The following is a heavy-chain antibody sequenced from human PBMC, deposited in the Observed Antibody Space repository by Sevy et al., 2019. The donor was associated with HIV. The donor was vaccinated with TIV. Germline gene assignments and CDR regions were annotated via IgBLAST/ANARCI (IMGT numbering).Heavy chain of an antibody. CDR3: ARATSIAAAGTGSFDY. Sequence: ASVKVSCKASGGTFSSYAISWVRQAPGQGLEWMGGIIPIFGTANYAQKFQGRVTITADESTSTAYMELSSLRSEDTAVYYCARATSIAAAGTGSFDYWGQGTLVTVSS. CDR1: GGTFSSYA. CDR2: IIPIFGTA. D-gene: IGHD6-13*01. V-gene: IGHV1-69*13. J-gene: IGHJ4*02.